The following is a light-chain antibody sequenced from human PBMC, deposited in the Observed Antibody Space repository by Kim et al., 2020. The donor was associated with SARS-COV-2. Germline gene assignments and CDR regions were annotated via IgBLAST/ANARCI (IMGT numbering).Light chain of an antibody. V-gene: IGKV1-5*03. J-gene: IGKJ3*01. CDR2: KAS. CDR1: QSISSW. CDR3: QQYNSYSGIT. Sequence: DIQMTQSPSTLSASVGDRVTITCRASQSISSWLAWYQQKPGKAPKLLIYKASILESGVPSRFSGSGSGTEFTLTISSLQPDDCATYDCQQYNSYSGITFGPGTKVDSK.